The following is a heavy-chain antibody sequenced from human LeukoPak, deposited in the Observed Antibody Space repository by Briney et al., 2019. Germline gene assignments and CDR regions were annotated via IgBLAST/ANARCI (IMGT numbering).Heavy chain of an antibody. Sequence: ASVKVSCKASGYTFTSYGISWVRQAPGQGLEWMGWISAYNGNTNYAQKLQGRVTMTTDTSTSTAYMELRSLRSDDTAVYYCARDAREPWSSNYYYFDYWGQGTLVTVSS. V-gene: IGHV1-18*01. J-gene: IGHJ4*02. CDR3: ARDAREPWSSNYYYFDY. CDR2: ISAYNGNT. D-gene: IGHD4-11*01. CDR1: GYTFTSYG.